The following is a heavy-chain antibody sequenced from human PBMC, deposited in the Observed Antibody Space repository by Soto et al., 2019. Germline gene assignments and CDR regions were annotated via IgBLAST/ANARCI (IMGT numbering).Heavy chain of an antibody. J-gene: IGHJ4*02. V-gene: IGHV3-7*01. CDR3: GRAFRYSGNSYPNFDY. CDR2: INQDGSER. Sequence: SLRLSCAASGFSYTTYWMSWVRQAPGKGLEWVANINQDGSERFYADSVKGRFTISRDNTKKSMYLQMNSLRAEDTAVYFCGRAFRYSGNSYPNFDYWGQGTQVTVSS. D-gene: IGHD1-26*01. CDR1: GFSYTTYW.